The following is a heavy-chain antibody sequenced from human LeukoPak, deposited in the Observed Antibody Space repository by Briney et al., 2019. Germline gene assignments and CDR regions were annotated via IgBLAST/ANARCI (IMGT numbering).Heavy chain of an antibody. D-gene: IGHD3-10*01. Sequence: GSLRLSCAASGFTFTSYGMHWARQAPGKGLEWVALIWYDGGNKYYADSVKGRFTVSRDNSKNTLYLQMNSLRAEDTAVYYCARLLSNTYYYGSGSHFDYWGQGTLVTVSS. CDR1: GFTFTSYG. CDR3: ARLLSNTYYYGSGSHFDY. CDR2: IWYDGGNK. J-gene: IGHJ4*02. V-gene: IGHV3-33*01.